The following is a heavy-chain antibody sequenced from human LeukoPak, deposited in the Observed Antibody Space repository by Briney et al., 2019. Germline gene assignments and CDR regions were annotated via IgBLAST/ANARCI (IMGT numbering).Heavy chain of an antibody. CDR1: GYTLTEVS. CDR3: ATTVVGATGTGY. CDR2: FDPEDGET. J-gene: IGHJ4*02. V-gene: IGHV1-24*01. Sequence: ASVTVSCKVSGYTLTEVSMHWVRQAPGKGLEGMGGFDPEDGETIYAQKFQGRVTMTEDTSIHTAYMELSSLRSEDTAVYYCATTVVGATGTGYWGQGTLVTVSS. D-gene: IGHD1-26*01.